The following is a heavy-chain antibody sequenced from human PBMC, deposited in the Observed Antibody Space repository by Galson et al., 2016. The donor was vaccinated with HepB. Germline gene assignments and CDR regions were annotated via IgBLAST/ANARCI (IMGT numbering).Heavy chain of an antibody. CDR2: IIPIIGTG. D-gene: IGHD1-7*01. J-gene: IGHJ3*02. CDR1: GGTFSSYS. CDR3: ARDPRQLGTTVGDAFDI. V-gene: IGHV1-69*13. Sequence: SVKVSCKASGGTFSSYSISWVRQAPGQGLEWMGGIIPIIGTGNYTQKFQGRVTITADESTNTAYMELSSLRSEDTAVYYCARDPRQLGTTVGDAFDIWGQGTMVTVSS.